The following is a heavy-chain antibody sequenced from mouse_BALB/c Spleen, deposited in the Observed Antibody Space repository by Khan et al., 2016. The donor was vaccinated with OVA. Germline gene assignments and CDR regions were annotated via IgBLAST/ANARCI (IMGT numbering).Heavy chain of an antibody. V-gene: IGHV1-4*01. CDR3: ARKSTRASY. Sequence: LEVPEAELVKPGASVKMSCKSSGYTFTSYTMHWVKQRLGQGLERIGYINPSIGYTKYTQKFKDKATLTANKSSSTAYRQLSSLTSEDSAVYYCARKSTRASYWGQGTTLTVSS. CDR2: INPSIGYT. D-gene: IGHD3-1*01. CDR1: GYTFTSYT. J-gene: IGHJ2*01.